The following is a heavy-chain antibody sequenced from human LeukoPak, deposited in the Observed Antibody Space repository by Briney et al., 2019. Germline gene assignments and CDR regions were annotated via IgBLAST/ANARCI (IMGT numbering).Heavy chain of an antibody. V-gene: IGHV4-30-4*01. D-gene: IGHD3-9*01. CDR1: GGSISSGDYY. CDR2: IYYSGST. Sequence: SETLSLACTVSGGSISSGDYYWSWIRQPPGKGLEWIGYIYYSGSTYYNPSLKSRVTISVDTSKNQFSLKLSSVTAADTAVYYCASDSYDILTGYSYWGQGTLVTVSS. J-gene: IGHJ4*02. CDR3: ASDSYDILTGYSY.